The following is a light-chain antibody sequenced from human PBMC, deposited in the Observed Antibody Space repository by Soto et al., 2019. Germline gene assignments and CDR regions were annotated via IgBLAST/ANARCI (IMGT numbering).Light chain of an antibody. Sequence: EIVLTQSPGTLSLSPGERATLSCRASQSVRSSFFAWYQQKPGQAPRLLIYDVSVRATGIPDRFSGSGSGTDFTLTINRLAPEDFAVYYCQQYENSVMYTFGQATKLEIK. CDR2: DVS. CDR3: QQYENSVMYT. CDR1: QSVRSSF. V-gene: IGKV3-20*01. J-gene: IGKJ2*01.